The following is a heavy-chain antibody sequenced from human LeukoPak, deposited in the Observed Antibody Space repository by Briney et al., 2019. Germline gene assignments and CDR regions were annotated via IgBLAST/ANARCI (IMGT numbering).Heavy chain of an antibody. CDR3: AKAHIRFLEWFPPRNEAFDI. CDR1: GLTFSTSG. J-gene: IGHJ3*02. CDR2: IGPTGSDR. Sequence: GGSLRLSCTASGLTFSTSGFNWVRQAPGKGLEWVASIGPTGSDRYHADSIKGRFTISRDNANNFLYLQMNSLRAEDTAVYYCAKAHIRFLEWFPPRNEAFDIWGQGTMVTVSS. V-gene: IGHV3-21*04. D-gene: IGHD3-3*01.